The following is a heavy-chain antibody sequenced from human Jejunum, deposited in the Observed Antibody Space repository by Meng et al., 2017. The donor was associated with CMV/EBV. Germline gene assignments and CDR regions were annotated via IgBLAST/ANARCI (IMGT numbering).Heavy chain of an antibody. J-gene: IGHJ5*01. CDR2: INAVNGKT. CDR3: AKGGASPPGNWFDS. Sequence: QVQLVQSGAEVKKPGASVKVSCKASGYTFTNHAMHWVRQAPGQRLEWMGWINAVNGKTKYSQKFQGRVTFSSDTSASTGYMELSSLRSEDTAVFYCAKGGASPPGNWFDSWGQGTLVTVSS. CDR1: GYTFTNHA. D-gene: IGHD2-2*01. V-gene: IGHV1-3*01.